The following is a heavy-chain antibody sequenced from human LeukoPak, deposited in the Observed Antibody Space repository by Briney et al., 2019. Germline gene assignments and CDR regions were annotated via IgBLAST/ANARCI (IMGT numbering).Heavy chain of an antibody. Sequence: SETLSLTCAVYGGSFSGYYWSWIRQPPGKGLEWIGEINHSGSTNYNPSLKSRVTISVDTSKNQFSLKLSSVTAADTAVYYCAKTYYYDSSGYYLDYWGQGTLVTVSS. D-gene: IGHD3-22*01. V-gene: IGHV4-34*01. CDR3: AKTYYYDSSGYYLDY. CDR1: GGSFSGYY. J-gene: IGHJ4*02. CDR2: INHSGST.